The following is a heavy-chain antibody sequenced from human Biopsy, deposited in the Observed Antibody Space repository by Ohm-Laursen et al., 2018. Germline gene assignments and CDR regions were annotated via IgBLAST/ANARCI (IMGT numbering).Heavy chain of an antibody. D-gene: IGHD2/OR15-2a*01. Sequence: AASVKVSCKASGVTFDTYAFGWVRQAPGQGLEWMGGRIPYFNTIYYARNFQDRAVITADRSARTTDMQLSGLRPDDTAVYYCVGGQRGPPIGVTVPGDAFDLWGPGTKVTVS. CDR3: VGGQRGPPIGVTVPGDAFDL. CDR2: RIPYFNTI. J-gene: IGHJ3*01. V-gene: IGHV1-69*13. CDR1: GVTFDTYA.